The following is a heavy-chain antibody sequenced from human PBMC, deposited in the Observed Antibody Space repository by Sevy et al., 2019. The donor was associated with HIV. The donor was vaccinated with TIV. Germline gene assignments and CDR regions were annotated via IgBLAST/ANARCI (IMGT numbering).Heavy chain of an antibody. CDR3: VRGVHLPIDSFDI. CDR2: VFPGNSDV. Sequence: GESLKISCETSGYWFTSHWIGWVRRMPGKGLEWVGIVFPGNSDVRYAPSFQGQVTISVDKCISVAYLQWSSLKASDTAMYYCVRGVHLPIDSFDIWGQRTMVTVSS. V-gene: IGHV5-51*01. CDR1: GYWFTSHW. J-gene: IGHJ3*02. D-gene: IGHD2-8*01.